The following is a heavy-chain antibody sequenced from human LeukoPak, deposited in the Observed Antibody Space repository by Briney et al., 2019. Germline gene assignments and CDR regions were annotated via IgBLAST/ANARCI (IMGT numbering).Heavy chain of an antibody. V-gene: IGHV3-7*05. Sequence: GGSLRLSCAASGFTFSSYWMSWVRQAPGKGLEWVANIKQDGSEKCYVDSVKGQFTISRDNAKNSLYLQMNSLRAEDTAAYYCARDGISSSTLITGERYGMDVWGQGTTVTVSS. CDR2: IKQDGSEK. CDR1: GFTFSSYW. J-gene: IGHJ6*02. CDR3: ARDGISSSTLITGERYGMDV. D-gene: IGHD3-16*01.